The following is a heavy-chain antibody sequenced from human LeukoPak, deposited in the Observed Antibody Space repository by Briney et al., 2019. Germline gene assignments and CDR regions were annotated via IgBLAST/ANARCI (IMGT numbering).Heavy chain of an antibody. Sequence: PGGSLRLSCAASGFTFSSYGMNWVRQAPGKGLEWVSTISGVGRSTYYADSVKGRFTISRDNSKNTLHLQMNSLRAEDTAVYYCARIRSSSWGYYYYMDVWGKGTTVTISS. CDR3: ARIRSSSWGYYYYMDV. D-gene: IGHD2-2*01. J-gene: IGHJ6*03. V-gene: IGHV3-23*01. CDR2: ISGVGRST. CDR1: GFTFSSYG.